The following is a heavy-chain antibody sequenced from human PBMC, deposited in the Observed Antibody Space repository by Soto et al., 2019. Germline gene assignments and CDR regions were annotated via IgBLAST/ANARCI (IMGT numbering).Heavy chain of an antibody. J-gene: IGHJ4*02. CDR3: ARGQITFDY. CDR2: INHSGST. CDR1: GGSFSGYY. V-gene: IGHV4-34*01. Sequence: SETLSLTCAVYGGSFSGYYWSWIRQPPGKGLEWIGEINHSGSTNYNPSLKSRVTISVXXXXXXFXLXLXSXTAAXTAVYYCARGQITFDYWGQGTLVTVSS.